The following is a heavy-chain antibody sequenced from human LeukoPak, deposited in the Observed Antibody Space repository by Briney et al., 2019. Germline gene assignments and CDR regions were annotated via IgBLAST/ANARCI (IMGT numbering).Heavy chain of an antibody. CDR2: ISSSGSTI. J-gene: IGHJ4*02. Sequence: GGSLRLSCAASGFTFSNYWMNWVRQAPGKGLEWVSYISSSGSTIYYADSVKGRFTISRDNAKNSLYLQMNSLRAEDTAVYYCTRDRVGATSFDYWGQGTLVTVSS. D-gene: IGHD1-26*01. V-gene: IGHV3-48*04. CDR3: TRDRVGATSFDY. CDR1: GFTFSNYW.